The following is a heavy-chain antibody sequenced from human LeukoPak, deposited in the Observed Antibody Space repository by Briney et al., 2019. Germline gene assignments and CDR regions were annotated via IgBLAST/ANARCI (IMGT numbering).Heavy chain of an antibody. CDR3: AREDTAMVTAYYYMDV. D-gene: IGHD5-18*01. Sequence: PGGSLRLSCAASGFTLSTYWMHWVRQAPGKGLVWVSRINSDGSSTSYADSVKGRFTISRDNTKNTLYLQMNSLRAEDTAVYYCAREDTAMVTAYYYMDVWGKGTTVTVSS. CDR2: INSDGSST. CDR1: GFTLSTYW. J-gene: IGHJ6*03. V-gene: IGHV3-74*01.